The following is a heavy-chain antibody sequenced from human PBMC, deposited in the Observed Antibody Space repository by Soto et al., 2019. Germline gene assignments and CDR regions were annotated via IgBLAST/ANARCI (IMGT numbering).Heavy chain of an antibody. Sequence: QVQLVQSGAEVKQPGASVKVSCKASGYTFTNYGFTWVRQAPGQGLEWLGWISTYNGNTKYAQKVQGTLTMTTHTSTRTANTELTSLRSHDTALYYCARTTVPASYYYMDVWGKGSTVTVSS. V-gene: IGHV1-18*01. D-gene: IGHD4-17*01. CDR3: ARTTVPASYYYMDV. CDR1: GYTFTNYG. CDR2: ISTYNGNT. J-gene: IGHJ6*03.